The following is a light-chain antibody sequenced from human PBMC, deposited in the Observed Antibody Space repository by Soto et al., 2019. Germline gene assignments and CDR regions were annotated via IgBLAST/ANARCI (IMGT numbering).Light chain of an antibody. CDR2: DAS. CDR1: QSVSSY. CDR3: QRRSTGPLT. Sequence: EIVLTQSPATLSLSPGERVTLSCRASQSVSSYFAWYQQKPGLAPRLLIYDASTRATGIPARFSGSGSGTDFTLPITSRGPDDFEVYYCQRRSTGPLTFGGGTKVETK. J-gene: IGKJ4*01. V-gene: IGKV3-11*01.